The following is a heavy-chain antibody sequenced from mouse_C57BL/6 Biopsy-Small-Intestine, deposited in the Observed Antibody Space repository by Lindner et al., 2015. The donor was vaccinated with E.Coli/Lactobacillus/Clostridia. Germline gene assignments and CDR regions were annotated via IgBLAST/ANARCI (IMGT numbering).Heavy chain of an antibody. Sequence: VQLQESGPELVKPGASVKMSCKASGYTFTDHYIHWVKQSHGKSLEFIGYIYPNNGGNGYKQKFKGKATLTVDKSSSTAYMELRSLTSEDSAVYYCARDYGSSPFWYFDVWGTGTTVTVSS. CDR3: ARDYGSSPFWYFDV. V-gene: IGHV1-34*01. CDR1: GYTFTDHY. CDR2: IYPNNGGN. J-gene: IGHJ1*03. D-gene: IGHD1-1*01.